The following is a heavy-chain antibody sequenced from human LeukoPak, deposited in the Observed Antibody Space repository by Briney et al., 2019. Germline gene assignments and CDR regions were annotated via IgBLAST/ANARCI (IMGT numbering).Heavy chain of an antibody. J-gene: IGHJ4*02. Sequence: PSETLSLTCTVSGGSISSGSYYWSWIRQPAGKGLEWIGRIYTSGSTNYNPSLKSRVTISVDTSKNQFSLKLSSVTAADTAVYYCARETTTYYYDSRPQIDYWGQGTLVTVSS. CDR2: IYTSGST. CDR3: ARETTTYYYDSRPQIDY. V-gene: IGHV4-61*02. CDR1: GGSISSGSYY. D-gene: IGHD3-22*01.